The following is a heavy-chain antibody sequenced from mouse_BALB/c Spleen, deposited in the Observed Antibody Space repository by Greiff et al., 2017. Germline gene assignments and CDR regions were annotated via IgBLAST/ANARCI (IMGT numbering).Heavy chain of an antibody. D-gene: IGHD3-1*01. J-gene: IGHJ4*01. Sequence: EVKLMESGPGLVKPSQSLSLSCTVTGYSITSDYAWYWIRQFPGNKLEWMGYISYSGSTSYNPYLKSRISITRDTSNNQFFLQLNSVTTEDTATYYSARANSLMDYWGQGTSVTVSS. CDR2: ISYSGST. CDR3: ARANSLMDY. V-gene: IGHV3-2*02. CDR1: GYSITSDYA.